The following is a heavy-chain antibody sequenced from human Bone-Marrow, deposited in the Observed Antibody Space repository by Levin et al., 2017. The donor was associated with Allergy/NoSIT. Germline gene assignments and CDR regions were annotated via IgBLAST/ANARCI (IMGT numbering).Heavy chain of an antibody. J-gene: IGHJ5*02. V-gene: IGHV4-34*01. CDR1: GGSFSGYY. D-gene: IGHD3-9*01. CDR2: INHSGST. Sequence: SETLSLTCAVYGGSFSGYYWSWIRQPPGKGLEWIGEINHSGSTNYNPSLKSRVTISVDTSKNQFSLKLSSVTAADTAVYYCARGGLRNFDWLPDGMFVGDWFDPWGQGTLVTVSS. CDR3: ARGGLRNFDWLPDGMFVGDWFDP.